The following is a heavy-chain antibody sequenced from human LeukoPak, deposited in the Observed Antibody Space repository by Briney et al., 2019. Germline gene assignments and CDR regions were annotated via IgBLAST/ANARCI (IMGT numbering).Heavy chain of an antibody. CDR1: GFTFIDYD. D-gene: IGHD5/OR15-5a*01. CDR3: ARGGIQVSSIDGFDY. V-gene: IGHV3-13*01. Sequence: GGALRLSCASYGFTFIDYDMHWVRQVIGKGLEWVSAIGIRGDTHYSGSVKGRFTISRENAESSMYLQMNSLRAEDTAVYYCARGGIQVSSIDGFDYWGQGTLVTVSS. CDR2: IGIRGDT. J-gene: IGHJ4*02.